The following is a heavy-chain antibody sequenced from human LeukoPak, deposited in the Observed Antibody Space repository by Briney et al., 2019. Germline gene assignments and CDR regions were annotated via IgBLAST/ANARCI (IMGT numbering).Heavy chain of an antibody. Sequence: SVKVSCKASGGTFSSYSISWVRQAPGQGLEWMGRIIPILGIANYAQKFQGRVTITADKLTSTAYMVLSSLRSEDTAVYYCARRPYYDSSGTEYFQHWGQGTLVTVSS. J-gene: IGHJ1*01. CDR2: IIPILGIA. CDR1: GGTFSSYS. CDR3: ARRPYYDSSGTEYFQH. V-gene: IGHV1-69*02. D-gene: IGHD3-22*01.